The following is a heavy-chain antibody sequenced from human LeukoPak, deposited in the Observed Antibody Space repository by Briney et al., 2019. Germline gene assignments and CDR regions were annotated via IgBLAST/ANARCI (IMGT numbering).Heavy chain of an antibody. CDR1: GFTFSRSW. V-gene: IGHV3-48*04. CDR2: ISSSGSTI. D-gene: IGHD3-10*01. J-gene: IGHJ3*02. Sequence: SGGSLRLSCAASGFTFSRSWMHWVRQAPGKGLEWVSYISSSGSTIYYADSVKGRFTISRDNAKNSLYLQMNSLRAEDTAVYYCARDASGLEGGAFDIWGQGTMVTVSS. CDR3: ARDASGLEGGAFDI.